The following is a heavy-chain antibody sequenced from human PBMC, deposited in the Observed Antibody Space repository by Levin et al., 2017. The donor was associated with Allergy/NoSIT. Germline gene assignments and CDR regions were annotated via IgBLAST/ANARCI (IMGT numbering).Heavy chain of an antibody. J-gene: IGHJ3*02. V-gene: IGHV3-30*18. CDR2: ISYDGSNK. D-gene: IGHD7-27*01. Sequence: GGSLRLSCAASGFTFSSYGMHWVRQAPGKGLEWVAVISYDGSNKYYADSVKGRFTISRDNSKNTLYLQMNSLRAEDTAVYYCAKGPPDYWGAAEAFDIWGQGTMVTVSS. CDR1: GFTFSSYG. CDR3: AKGPPDYWGAAEAFDI.